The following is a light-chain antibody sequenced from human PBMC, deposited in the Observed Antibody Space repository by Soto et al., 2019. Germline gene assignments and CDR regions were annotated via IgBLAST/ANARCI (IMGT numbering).Light chain of an antibody. V-gene: IGLV2-23*01. CDR1: SSDVGTYNL. Sequence: QSALTQPASVSGSPGQSITISCTGTSSDVGTYNLVSWYQQHPGKAPKLMIYEGSKRPSGVSNRFSGSKSGSTASLTISGLQAEDEADYYCCSYAGSGTYVFGTGTKLTVL. J-gene: IGLJ1*01. CDR3: CSYAGSGTYV. CDR2: EGS.